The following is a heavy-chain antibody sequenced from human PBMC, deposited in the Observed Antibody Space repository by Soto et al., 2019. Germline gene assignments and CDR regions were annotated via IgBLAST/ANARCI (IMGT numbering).Heavy chain of an antibody. CDR3: ARFGPDGSGSLNYYYGMDV. J-gene: IGHJ6*02. Sequence: PGESLKISCKGSGYSFTSYWIGWVRQMPGKGLEWMGIIYPGDSDTRYSPSFQGQVTISADKSISTAYLQWSSLKASDTAMYYCARFGPDGSGSLNYYYGMDVWGQGTTVTVSS. D-gene: IGHD3-10*01. CDR2: IYPGDSDT. CDR1: GYSFTSYW. V-gene: IGHV5-51*01.